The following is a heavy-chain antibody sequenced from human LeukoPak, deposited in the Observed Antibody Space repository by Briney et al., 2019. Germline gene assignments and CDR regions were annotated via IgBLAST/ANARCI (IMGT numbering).Heavy chain of an antibody. CDR2: ISSSSSYI. D-gene: IGHD6-6*01. Sequence: GGSLRLSCVASGFTFGSYSMNWVRQAPGKGLEWVSSISSSSSYIYYADSVKGRFTIFRDNAKNSLYLQMNSLRAEDTAVYYCARDGDYSSSSHWGQGTLVTVSS. V-gene: IGHV3-21*01. J-gene: IGHJ4*02. CDR1: GFTFGSYS. CDR3: ARDGDYSSSSH.